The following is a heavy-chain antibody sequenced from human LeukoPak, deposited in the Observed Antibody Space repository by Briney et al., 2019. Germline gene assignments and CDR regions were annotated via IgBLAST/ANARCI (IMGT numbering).Heavy chain of an antibody. CDR3: ARDRAGIAAAGFPFDY. J-gene: IGHJ4*02. CDR2: ISYDGSNK. Sequence: GGSLRLSCAASGFTFSSYAMHWVRQAPGKGLEWVAVISYDGSNKYYADSVKGRFTISRDNSKNTPCLQMNSLRAEDTAVYYCARDRAGIAAAGFPFDYWGQGTLVTVSS. D-gene: IGHD6-13*01. CDR1: GFTFSSYA. V-gene: IGHV3-30-3*01.